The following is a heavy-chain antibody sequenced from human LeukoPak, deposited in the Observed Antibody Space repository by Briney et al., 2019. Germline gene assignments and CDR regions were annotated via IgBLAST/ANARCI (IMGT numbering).Heavy chain of an antibody. CDR2: ISNSGRTI. V-gene: IGHV3-48*03. J-gene: IGHJ4*02. Sequence: GGSLRLSCAASGFSFISYEMNWVRQAPGKGLEWVSYISNSGRTIYHADSVKGRFTISRDNAKNSLYLQMNSLRAEDTAVYYCARSYSGRYLDYWGQGLLVTVSS. D-gene: IGHD1-26*01. CDR1: GFSFISYE. CDR3: ARSYSGRYLDY.